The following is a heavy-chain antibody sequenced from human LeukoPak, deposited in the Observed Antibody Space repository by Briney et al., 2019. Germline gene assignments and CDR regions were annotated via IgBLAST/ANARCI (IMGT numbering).Heavy chain of an antibody. V-gene: IGHV4-59*12. CDR1: GGSISSYY. D-gene: IGHD3-22*01. CDR3: ARYYYDSSGYSRFDY. CDR2: IYHSGST. J-gene: IGHJ4*02. Sequence: SETLSLTCTVSGGSISSYYWSWIRQPAGKGLEWIGEIYHSGSTNYNPSLRSRVTIAVDKSKNLFSLKLTSVTAADTAVYFCARYYYDSSGYSRFDYWGQGTLVTVSS.